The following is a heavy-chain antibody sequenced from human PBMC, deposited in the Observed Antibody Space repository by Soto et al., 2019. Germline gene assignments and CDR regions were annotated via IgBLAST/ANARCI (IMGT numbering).Heavy chain of an antibody. CDR2: IYRSGST. V-gene: IGHV3-53*01. J-gene: IGHJ4*02. CDR1: GFTVGDSY. Sequence: GGSLRLSCAASGFTVGDSYLNWVRQAPGKGLEWVSVIYRSGSTYYADSVKGRFSISRDTSKNTLYLQMNSLRADDTAVYYCTRGCQNYFGYWGLGTRVTVDS. CDR3: TRGCQNYFGY.